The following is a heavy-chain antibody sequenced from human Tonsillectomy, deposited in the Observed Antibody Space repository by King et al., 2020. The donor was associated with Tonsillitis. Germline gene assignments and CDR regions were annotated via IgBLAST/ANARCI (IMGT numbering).Heavy chain of an antibody. Sequence: VQLQQSGPGLMKPSQTLSLTCAISGDSVSSNSVAWNWIRQSPSRGLEWLGRTYYRYKWYNDYAVYVKSRIIINPDTSKNQFSLQLDSVTPEDTAVYYCARYPSNGRAAAGLFDYWGQGTLVTVSS. D-gene: IGHD6-13*01. CDR1: GDSVSSNSVA. CDR3: ARYPSNGRAAAGLFDY. V-gene: IGHV6-1*01. J-gene: IGHJ4*02. CDR2: TYYRYKWYN.